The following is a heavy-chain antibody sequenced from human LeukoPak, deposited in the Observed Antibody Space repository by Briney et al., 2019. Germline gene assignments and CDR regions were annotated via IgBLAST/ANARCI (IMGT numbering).Heavy chain of an antibody. CDR1: GFTFSSYG. CDR3: AKDRRLASFDY. CDR2: ITGRGEST. Sequence: GGSLRLSCAASGFTFSSYGMNWVRQAPGKGLEWVSGITGRGESTYYADSVKGRFTISRDNSKNTLYLQMNSLRAGDTAIYYCAKDRRLASFDYGGQGTLVTASS. D-gene: IGHD6-25*01. V-gene: IGHV3-23*01. J-gene: IGHJ4*02.